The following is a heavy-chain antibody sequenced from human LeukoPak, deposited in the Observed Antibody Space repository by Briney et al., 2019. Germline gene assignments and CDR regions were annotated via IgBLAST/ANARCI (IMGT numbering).Heavy chain of an antibody. J-gene: IGHJ4*02. CDR2: IRYDGINK. Sequence: GGSLRLSCAVSGFTFSTFGMHWVRQAPGRGLEWVANIRYDGINKYYADSAKGRFTISRDNSKNTLYLQMNSLTAEDTAVYYCAKGVHSSGWWGTPPRDYLDYWGQGTLVTVSS. CDR3: AKGVHSSGWWGTPPRDYLDY. CDR1: GFTFSTFG. V-gene: IGHV3-30*02. D-gene: IGHD6-19*01.